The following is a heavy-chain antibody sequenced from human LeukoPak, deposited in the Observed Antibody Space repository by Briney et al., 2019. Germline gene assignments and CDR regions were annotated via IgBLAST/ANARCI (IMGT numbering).Heavy chain of an antibody. D-gene: IGHD3-3*02. CDR2: ISGYNVNT. CDR1: GYTFTSNG. J-gene: IGHJ6*03. CDR3: ARGALAQPVYYYMDV. Sequence: GASVKLSCKASGYTFTSNGITWVRQAPGQGLEWMGWISGYNVNTNYAQKLQGRVTMTKDRSQSTAYMELRSLTSDDAAVYYCARGALAQPVYYYMDVWGKGTTVTVSS. V-gene: IGHV1-18*01.